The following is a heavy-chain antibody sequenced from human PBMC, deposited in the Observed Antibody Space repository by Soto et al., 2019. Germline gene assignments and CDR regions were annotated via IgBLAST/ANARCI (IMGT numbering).Heavy chain of an antibody. Sequence: SETLSLTCAVYGGSFSGYYWSWIRQPPGKGLEWIGEINHSGSTNYNPSLKSRVTISVDTSKNQFSLKLSSVTAADTAVYYCARRKAAGTGHWNRYYYYGMDVWGQGTTVTVSS. CDR2: INHSGST. D-gene: IGHD6-13*01. V-gene: IGHV4-34*01. CDR3: ARRKAAGTGHWNRYYYYGMDV. CDR1: GGSFSGYY. J-gene: IGHJ6*02.